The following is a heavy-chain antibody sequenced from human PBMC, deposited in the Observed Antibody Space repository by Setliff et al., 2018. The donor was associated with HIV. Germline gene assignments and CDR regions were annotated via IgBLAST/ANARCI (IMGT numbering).Heavy chain of an antibody. J-gene: IGHJ1*01. D-gene: IGHD4-17*01. V-gene: IGHV3-7*01. CDR2: IKQDGSEK. Sequence: GGSLRLSCAASGFTFSTYWMSWVRQAPGKGLEWVANIKQDGSEKFYVDSVKGRFTISRDNAKNSLYLQMNSLRAEDTAVYYCARDPYPYFDYGDWYFEHWGQGTLVTVSS. CDR3: ARDPYPYFDYGDWYFEH. CDR1: GFTFSTYW.